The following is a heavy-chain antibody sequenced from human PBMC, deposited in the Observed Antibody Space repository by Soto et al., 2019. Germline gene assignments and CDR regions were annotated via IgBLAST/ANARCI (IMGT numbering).Heavy chain of an antibody. D-gene: IGHD3-16*01. CDR1: GGSISSGGYY. Sequence: QVQLQESGPGLVKPSQTLSLTCTVSGGSISSGGYYWSWIRKHPGKGLEWIGYIYYSGSTYYNPSIKSRVTTLVDTSMNYCSQKVISVTAANRAVYYCARVWGGNFDYWGQGTLVTVSS. CDR3: ARVWGGNFDY. J-gene: IGHJ4*02. V-gene: IGHV4-31*03. CDR2: IYYSGST.